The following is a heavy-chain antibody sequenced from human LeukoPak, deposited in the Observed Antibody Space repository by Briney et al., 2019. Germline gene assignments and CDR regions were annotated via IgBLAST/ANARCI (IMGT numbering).Heavy chain of an antibody. J-gene: IGHJ6*03. CDR3: ARGRMTYYYYMDV. Sequence: PGGSLRLSCAASGFTVSSNYMSWVRQAPGEGLEWVSVIYSGGSTYYADSVKGRFTISRDNSKNTLYLQMNSLRAEDTAVYYCARGRMTYYYYMDVWGKGTTVTVSS. CDR1: GFTVSSNY. CDR2: IYSGGST. V-gene: IGHV3-53*01.